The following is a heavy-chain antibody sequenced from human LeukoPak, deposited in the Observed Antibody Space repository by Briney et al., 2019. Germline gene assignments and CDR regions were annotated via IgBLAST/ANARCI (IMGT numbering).Heavy chain of an antibody. CDR3: AKVDGYNSGWYDS. J-gene: IGHJ5*01. CDR1: GFTFDDYG. CDR2: ISWNSGNI. V-gene: IGHV3-9*01. D-gene: IGHD6-19*01. Sequence: NPGRSLRLSCAASGFTFDDYGMHWVRQPPGKGLEWVSGISWNSGNIGYADSVKGRFTISRDNAKNSLYLQMNSLRAEDTALYYCAKVDGYNSGWYDSWGQGTLVTVSS.